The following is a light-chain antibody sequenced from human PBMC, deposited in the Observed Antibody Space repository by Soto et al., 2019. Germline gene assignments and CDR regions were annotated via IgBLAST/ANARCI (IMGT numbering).Light chain of an antibody. CDR1: QSISSW. J-gene: IGKJ1*01. CDR2: KAS. CDR3: QQYNSYSWT. Sequence: DLQMTQSPSTLSASLGDRVTITCRASQSISSWLAWYQQKPGKAPKLLIYKASSLESGVPSRFRGSGSGTEFTLTISSLQPDDFETYYCQQYNSYSWTFGQGTKVDIK. V-gene: IGKV1-5*03.